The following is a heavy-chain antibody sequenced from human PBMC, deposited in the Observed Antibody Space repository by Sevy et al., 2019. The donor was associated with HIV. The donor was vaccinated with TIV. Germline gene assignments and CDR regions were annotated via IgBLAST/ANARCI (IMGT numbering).Heavy chain of an antibody. CDR2: INYGGDVI. CDR3: ARIPGPHLGRYFGMDV. Sequence: GGSLRLSCAASGFTFSAYWMTWVRQAPGKGLESISCINYGGDVIHYTDSVKGRFTISRDNAKKSLSLEMNSLGAEDTAIYACARIPGPHLGRYFGMDVWGRGTTVTVSS. V-gene: IGHV3-11*04. J-gene: IGHJ6*02. CDR1: GFTFSAYW. D-gene: IGHD2-21*01.